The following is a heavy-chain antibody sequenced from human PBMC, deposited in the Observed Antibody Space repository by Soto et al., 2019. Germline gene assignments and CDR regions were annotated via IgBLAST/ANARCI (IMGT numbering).Heavy chain of an antibody. V-gene: IGHV3-21*01. Sequence: EVQLVESGGGLVKPGGSLRLSCAASGFTFSSYSMNWVRQAPGKGLEWVSSISSSSSYIYYADSVKGRFTISSDNAKNSLYLQMNSLRAEDTAVYYCASGSHGVNNRFDPWGKGTLVTVSS. J-gene: IGHJ5*02. CDR3: ASGSHGVNNRFDP. CDR1: GFTFSSYS. D-gene: IGHD4-17*01. CDR2: ISSSSSYI.